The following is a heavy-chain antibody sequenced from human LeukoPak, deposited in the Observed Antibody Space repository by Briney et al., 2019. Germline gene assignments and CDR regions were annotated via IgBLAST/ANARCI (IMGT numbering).Heavy chain of an antibody. J-gene: IGHJ4*02. CDR3: ARSRGGTSHFDY. V-gene: IGHV4-30-2*01. D-gene: IGHD1-1*01. CDR1: GGSISSGGYS. Sequence: SQTLSLTCAVSGGSISSGGYSWSWIRQPPGKGLEWIGYIYHSGSTYYNPSLKSRVTISVDRSKNQFSLKLSSVTAADTAVYYCARSRGGTSHFDYWGQGTLVTVSS. CDR2: IYHSGST.